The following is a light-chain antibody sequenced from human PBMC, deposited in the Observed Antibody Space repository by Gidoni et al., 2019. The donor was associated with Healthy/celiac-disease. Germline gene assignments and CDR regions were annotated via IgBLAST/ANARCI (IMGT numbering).Light chain of an antibody. CDR1: QDISNY. Sequence: DIQMPQYPSSLSASVGDRVTITCQASQDISNYLNWYQQKPEKAPKLLIYDASNLETGVPSRFSGSGSGTDFTFTISSLQPADIATYYCQQYDNLPLTFGGGTKVEIK. J-gene: IGKJ4*01. CDR2: DAS. CDR3: QQYDNLPLT. V-gene: IGKV1-33*01.